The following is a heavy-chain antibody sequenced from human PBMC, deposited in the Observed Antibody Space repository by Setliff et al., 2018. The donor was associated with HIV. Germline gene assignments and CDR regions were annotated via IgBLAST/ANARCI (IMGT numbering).Heavy chain of an antibody. Sequence: GESLKISCAASGFTFDRYWMHWVRQAPGKGLVWVSRVNSDGSSKTYADSVKDRFTISRDNAKNTFYLQMNSLRAEDTAVYYCAKGGHYSSFDYWGQGSQVTVSS. CDR3: AKGGHYSSFDY. J-gene: IGHJ4*02. D-gene: IGHD2-21*01. V-gene: IGHV3-74*01. CDR2: VNSDGSSK. CDR1: GFTFDRYW.